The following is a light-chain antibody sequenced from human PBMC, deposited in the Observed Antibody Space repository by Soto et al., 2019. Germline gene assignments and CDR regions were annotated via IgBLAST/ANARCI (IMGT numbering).Light chain of an antibody. Sequence: DIQMTQSPSSLSASVGDRVTITCQASQDISNYLNWYQQKPGKAPKLLIYDASNLETGVPSSFSGSGSGTDFTFTISSLQPEDIATYYCQPYDNLPSFGQGTRLEIK. CDR2: DAS. CDR1: QDISNY. V-gene: IGKV1-33*01. CDR3: QPYDNLPS. J-gene: IGKJ5*01.